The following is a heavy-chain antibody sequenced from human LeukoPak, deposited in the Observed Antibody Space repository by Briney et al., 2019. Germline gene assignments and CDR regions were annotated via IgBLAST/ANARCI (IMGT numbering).Heavy chain of an antibody. V-gene: IGHV4-59*08. Sequence: SETLSLTCTVSGGSISSYYWSWIRQPPGKGLEWIGYIYYSGSTNYNPSLKSRVTISVGTSKNQFSLKLSSVTAADTAVYYCARHALSAGLTGYYTMDYWGQGTLVTVSS. CDR2: IYYSGST. CDR3: ARHALSAGLTGYYTMDY. D-gene: IGHD3-9*01. CDR1: GGSISSYY. J-gene: IGHJ4*02.